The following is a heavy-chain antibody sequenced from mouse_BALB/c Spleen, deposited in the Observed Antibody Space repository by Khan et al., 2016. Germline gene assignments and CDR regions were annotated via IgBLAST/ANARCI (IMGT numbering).Heavy chain of an antibody. CDR2: INPDSSTI. J-gene: IGHJ3*01. D-gene: IGHD1-2*01. Sequence: EVQLQESGGGLVQPGGSLKLSCAATGFDFSRYWMSWVRQAPGKGLEWIGEINPDSSTINYTPSLKDKFIISRDNAKNTLYLQMSKVRSEDTALSYCARLHYYGRFAYWGQGTLVTVSA. CDR3: ARLHYYGRFAY. V-gene: IGHV4-1*02. CDR1: GFDFSRYW.